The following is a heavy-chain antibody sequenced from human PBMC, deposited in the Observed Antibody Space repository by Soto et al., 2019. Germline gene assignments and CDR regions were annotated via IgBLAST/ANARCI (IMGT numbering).Heavy chain of an antibody. D-gene: IGHD1-26*01. CDR3: GHSGGYDPPYYCAA. J-gene: IGHJ5*02. Sequence: QITLKESGPTLVKPTQTLTVTCTFSGFSLTTSGVGVGWIRQPPGKALEWLALIYWDDDERYRPSLKSRLTVTQYPPKDHAVLTLANKSAMATSLSFSGHSGGYDPPYYCAAWAGGT. CDR1: GFSLTTSGVG. V-gene: IGHV2-5*02. CDR2: IYWDDDE.